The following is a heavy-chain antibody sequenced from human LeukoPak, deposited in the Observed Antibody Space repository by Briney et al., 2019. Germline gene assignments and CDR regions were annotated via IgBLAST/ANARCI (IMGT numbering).Heavy chain of an antibody. Sequence: GGSLRLSCVVSGFTLSSYSMNWVRQPPGKGLECVAHISRSGENVQYADSVKCRFTISRDITKNSLYLQMNSLRDEDTAVYHCAKDEGRPEYWGQGTLVTVSS. CDR1: GFTLSSYS. CDR3: AKDEGRPEY. V-gene: IGHV3-48*02. CDR2: ISRSGENV. J-gene: IGHJ4*02.